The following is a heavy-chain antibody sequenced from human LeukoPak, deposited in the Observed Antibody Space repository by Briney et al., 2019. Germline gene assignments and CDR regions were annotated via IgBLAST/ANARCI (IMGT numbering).Heavy chain of an antibody. Sequence: GGSLRLSCAASGFTVSSNYMSWVRQAPGKGLERVSVIYSGGSTYYADSVKGRFTISRDNSKNTLYLQMNSLRAEDTAVYYCARAHIDYYDSSGYYYGFDYWGQGTLVTVSS. J-gene: IGHJ4*02. CDR3: ARAHIDYYDSSGYYYGFDY. CDR1: GFTVSSNY. D-gene: IGHD3-22*01. V-gene: IGHV3-53*01. CDR2: IYSGGST.